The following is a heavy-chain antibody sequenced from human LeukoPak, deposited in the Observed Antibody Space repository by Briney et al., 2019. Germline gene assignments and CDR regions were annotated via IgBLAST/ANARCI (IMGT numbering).Heavy chain of an antibody. J-gene: IGHJ4*02. D-gene: IGHD2-15*01. CDR3: ARDPQYCSGGSCYSFDY. V-gene: IGHV3-21*01. CDR1: GFTFSTYS. CDR2: IISSSSYI. Sequence: PGGSLRLSCAASGFTFSTYSMNWVRQAPGKGLEWVSSIISSSSYIYYADSVKGRFTISRDKAKNSLYLQMNSLRAEDTAVYYCARDPQYCSGGSCYSFDYWGQGTLVTVSS.